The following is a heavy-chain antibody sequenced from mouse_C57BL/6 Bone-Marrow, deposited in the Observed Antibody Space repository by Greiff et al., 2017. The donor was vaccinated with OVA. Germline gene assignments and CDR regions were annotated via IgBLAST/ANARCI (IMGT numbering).Heavy chain of an antibody. D-gene: IGHD2-5*01. J-gene: IGHJ4*01. CDR1: GYTFTSYW. CDR3: ARQYSNYVDYAMDY. Sequence: QVQLQQPGAELVRPGSSVKLSCKGSGYTFTSYWMHWVKQRPIQGLEWIGNIDPSDSETHYNQKFKDKATLTVDKSSSTAYMQLSSLTSEDSAVYYCARQYSNYVDYAMDYWGQGTSVTVSS. CDR2: IDPSDSET. V-gene: IGHV1-52*01.